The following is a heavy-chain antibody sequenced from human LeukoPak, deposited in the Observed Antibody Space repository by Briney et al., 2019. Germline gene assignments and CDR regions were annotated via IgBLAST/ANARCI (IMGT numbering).Heavy chain of an antibody. CDR2: IHHEGST. V-gene: IGHV4-4*02. D-gene: IGHD6-19*01. CDR3: TAQGGWYIDY. J-gene: IGHJ4*02. CDR1: GGSISSGIR. Sequence: SGTLSLTCGVSGGSISSGIRWSWVRQPPGKGLEWIGEIHHEGSTKYSPSLKSRVTISVDKSKNQFSLKLNSVTAADTAVYYCTAQGGWYIDYWGQGTRVTVSS.